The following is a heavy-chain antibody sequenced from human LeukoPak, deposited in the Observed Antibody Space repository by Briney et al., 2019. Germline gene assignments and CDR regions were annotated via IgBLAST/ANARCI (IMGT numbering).Heavy chain of an antibody. CDR3: ARDEYSSSSLNSDYGMDV. Sequence: ASVKVSCKASGGTFSSYAISWVRQAPGQGLEWMGRIIPILGIANYAQKFQGRVTITADKSTSTAYMGLSSLRSEDTAVYYCARDEYSSSSLNSDYGMDVWGQGTTVTVSS. V-gene: IGHV1-69*04. CDR2: IIPILGIA. J-gene: IGHJ6*02. D-gene: IGHD6-6*01. CDR1: GGTFSSYA.